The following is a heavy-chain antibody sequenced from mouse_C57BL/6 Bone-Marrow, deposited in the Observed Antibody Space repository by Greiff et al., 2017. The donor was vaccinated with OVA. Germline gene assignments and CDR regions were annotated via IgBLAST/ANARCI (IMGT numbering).Heavy chain of an antibody. Sequence: EVQRVESGGGLVKPGGSLKLSCAASGFTFSSYAMSWVRQTPEKRLEWVATISDGGSYTYYPDNVKGRFTISRDNAKNNLYLQMSHLKSEDTAMYYCARDSPSDGYYLYWYFDVWGTGTTVTVSS. V-gene: IGHV5-4*01. CDR2: ISDGGSYT. D-gene: IGHD2-3*01. J-gene: IGHJ1*03. CDR3: ARDSPSDGYYLYWYFDV. CDR1: GFTFSSYA.